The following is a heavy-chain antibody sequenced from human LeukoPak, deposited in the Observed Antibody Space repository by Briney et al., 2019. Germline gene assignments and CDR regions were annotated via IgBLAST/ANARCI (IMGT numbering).Heavy chain of an antibody. D-gene: IGHD6-13*01. CDR3: ASGDVQQLVYRYYGMDV. CDR2: IIPILGIA. V-gene: IGHV1-69*02. CDR1: GGTFSSYT. J-gene: IGHJ6*02. Sequence: ASVKVSCKASGGTFSSYTISWVRQAPGQGLEWMGRIIPILGIANYAQKFQGRVTITADKSTSTAYMELSSLRSEDTAVYYCASGDVQQLVYRYYGMDVWGQGTTVTVSS.